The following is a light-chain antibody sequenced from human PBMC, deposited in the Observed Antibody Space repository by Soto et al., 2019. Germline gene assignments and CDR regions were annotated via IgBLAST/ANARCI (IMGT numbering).Light chain of an antibody. Sequence: IVMTQTPLSSPVTLGQPASISCRSSQGLVYSDGNTYLSWLQQRPGQPPRLLIYQVSNRLSGVPDRFSGSGAGTDFTLKIRRVEAEDVGLYYCMHAAEIPWTFGQGTRVEIK. CDR3: MHAAEIPWT. CDR2: QVS. V-gene: IGKV2-24*01. J-gene: IGKJ1*01. CDR1: QGLVYSDGNTY.